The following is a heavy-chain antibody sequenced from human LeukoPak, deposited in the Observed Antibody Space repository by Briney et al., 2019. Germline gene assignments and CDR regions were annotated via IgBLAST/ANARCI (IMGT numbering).Heavy chain of an antibody. Sequence: GGSLRLSCAASGFTFSSYAMHWVRQAPGKGLEWVAVISYDGSNKYYADSVKGRFTISRDNSKNTLYLQMNSLRAEDTAVYYCARVKGIVWYFDLWGRGTLVTVTS. J-gene: IGHJ2*01. CDR2: ISYDGSNK. CDR3: ARVKGIVWYFDL. CDR1: GFTFSSYA. V-gene: IGHV3-30-3*01. D-gene: IGHD2-15*01.